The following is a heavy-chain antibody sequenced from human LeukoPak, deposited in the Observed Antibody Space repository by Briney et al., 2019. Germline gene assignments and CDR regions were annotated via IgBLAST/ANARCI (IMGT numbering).Heavy chain of an antibody. D-gene: IGHD2-15*01. CDR3: ARHRKDIGFDS. J-gene: IGHJ4*02. CDR1: GYTFSNVW. Sequence: PGESLKISCQASGYTFSNVWIGWVRQGPGRGLEWVGLIYPGDSDTRYNPPFRGQVTISADRSNSTAYLQWSSLKASDTAMYYCARHRKDIGFDSWGQGTLVTVSS. V-gene: IGHV5-51*01. CDR2: IYPGDSDT.